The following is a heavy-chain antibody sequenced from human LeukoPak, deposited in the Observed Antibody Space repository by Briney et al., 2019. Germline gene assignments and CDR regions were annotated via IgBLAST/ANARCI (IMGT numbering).Heavy chain of an antibody. CDR3: ARGLMVRGYYFDY. V-gene: IGHV4-59*01. Sequence: SETLSLTRTVSGGSISSYYWSWVRQPPGRGLEWIGYIYYGGSTSYNPSLTSRVTISVDTSKNQFSLKLSSVTAADTAVYYCARGLMVRGYYFDYWGQGTLVTVSS. CDR2: IYYGGST. J-gene: IGHJ4*02. CDR1: GGSISSYY. D-gene: IGHD3-10*01.